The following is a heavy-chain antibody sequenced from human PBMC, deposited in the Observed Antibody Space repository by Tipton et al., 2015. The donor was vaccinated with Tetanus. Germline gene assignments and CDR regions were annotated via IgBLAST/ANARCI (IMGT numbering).Heavy chain of an antibody. CDR2: ISGGDNTR. V-gene: IGHV3-23*01. Sequence: SLRLSCAASGFTFSRYAMNWVRQAPGEGLEWVSSISGGDNTRYYADSVKGRFSISRDNSKNTLYLQMNSLGVDDTAVYYCAKGLSDTTWKTGMGVWGQGTTVTVSS. CDR3: AKGLSDTTWKTGMGV. D-gene: IGHD1-1*01. J-gene: IGHJ6*02. CDR1: GFTFSRYA.